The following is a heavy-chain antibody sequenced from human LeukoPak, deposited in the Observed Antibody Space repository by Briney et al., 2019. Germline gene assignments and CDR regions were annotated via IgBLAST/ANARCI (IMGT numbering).Heavy chain of an antibody. Sequence: SGTLSLTCAVSGGSGGSISSSNYWSWVRQPPGKGLEWIGEIYHSGSTYYNPSLKSRVTISVDRSKNQFSLKLSSVTAADTAVYYRARGWSSRAYYFDYWGQGTLVTVSS. D-gene: IGHD1-26*01. J-gene: IGHJ4*02. CDR3: ARGWSSRAYYFDY. V-gene: IGHV4-4*02. CDR1: GGSGGSISSSNY. CDR2: IYHSGST.